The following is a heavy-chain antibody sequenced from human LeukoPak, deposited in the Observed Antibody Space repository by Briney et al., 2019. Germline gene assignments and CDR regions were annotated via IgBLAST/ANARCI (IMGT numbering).Heavy chain of an antibody. Sequence: PGGSLRLSCAASGFIFTGYFMSWVRQAPGKGLEWVASIKHDGSEKYYVDSVKGRLTISRDNAKNSLYLQMNSLRAEDTAVYYCASVIDYWGQGTLVTVSS. D-gene: IGHD3-16*02. CDR2: IKHDGSEK. J-gene: IGHJ4*02. CDR1: GFIFTGYF. CDR3: ASVIDY. V-gene: IGHV3-7*03.